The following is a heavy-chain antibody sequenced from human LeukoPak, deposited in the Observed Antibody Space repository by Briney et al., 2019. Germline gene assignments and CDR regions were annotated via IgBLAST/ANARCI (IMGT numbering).Heavy chain of an antibody. Sequence: GGSLRLSCAASGFTFSSYAMSWVRQAPGKGLEWVSAISGSGGSTYYADSVKGRFTISRDNSKNTLYLQMNSLRTEDTAVYYCADSSSWYFPYYWGQGTLVTVSS. CDR1: GFTFSSYA. V-gene: IGHV3-23*01. D-gene: IGHD6-13*01. CDR2: ISGSGGST. CDR3: ADSSSWYFPYY. J-gene: IGHJ4*02.